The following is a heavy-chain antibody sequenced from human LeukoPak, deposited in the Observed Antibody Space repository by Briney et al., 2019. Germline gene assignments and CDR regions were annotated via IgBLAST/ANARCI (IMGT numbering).Heavy chain of an antibody. CDR3: ARSFGLTPTQYYFDY. CDR2: IIPIFGTA. CDR1: GGTFSSYA. Sequence: SVKVSCKASGGTFSSYAISWVRQAPGQGLEWMGGIIPIFGTANYAQKFQGRVTITTDESTSTAYMELSSLRSEDTAVYYCARSFGLTPTQYYFDYWGQGTLVTVSS. J-gene: IGHJ4*02. V-gene: IGHV1-69*05. D-gene: IGHD3-10*01.